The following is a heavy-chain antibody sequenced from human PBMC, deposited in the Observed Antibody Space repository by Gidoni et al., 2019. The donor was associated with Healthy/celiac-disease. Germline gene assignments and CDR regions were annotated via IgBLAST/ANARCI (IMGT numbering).Heavy chain of an antibody. Sequence: RCTISRDNSKNTLYLQMKSLRAEDTAVYYCAKVAVPAAKYEYYFYYWGQGTLVTVSS. V-gene: IGHV3-23*01. CDR3: AKVAVPAAKYEYYFYY. J-gene: IGHJ4*02. D-gene: IGHD2-2*01.